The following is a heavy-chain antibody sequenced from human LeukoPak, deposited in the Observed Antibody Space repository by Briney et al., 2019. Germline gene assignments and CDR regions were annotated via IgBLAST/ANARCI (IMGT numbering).Heavy chain of an antibody. J-gene: IGHJ4*02. CDR2: MHPNSGNT. Sequence: GASVKVSCKASGYTFTSYDINWVRQATGQGLEWMGWMHPNSGNTGYAQKFQCRVTMAKNTSIITAYMELSSLRSEYTAVYYWARGGRSVRRYDFWSGYPKPFDYWGQGTLVTVSS. D-gene: IGHD3-3*01. CDR3: ARGGRSVRRYDFWSGYPKPFDY. CDR1: GYTFTSYD. V-gene: IGHV1-8*01.